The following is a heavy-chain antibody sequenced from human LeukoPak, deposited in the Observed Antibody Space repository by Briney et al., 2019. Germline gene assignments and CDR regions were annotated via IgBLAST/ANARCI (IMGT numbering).Heavy chain of an antibody. CDR3: ITLNFIVVVPAGWFDP. V-gene: IGHV3-15*01. CDR2: IKSKTDGGTT. J-gene: IGHJ5*02. CDR1: GFTFSNAW. Sequence: GGSLRLSCAASGFTFSNAWMSWVRQASGKGLEWVGRIKSKTDGGTTDYAAPVKGRFTISRDDSKNTLYLQMNSLKTEDTAVYYCITLNFIVVVPAGWFDPWGQGTLVTVSS. D-gene: IGHD2-2*01.